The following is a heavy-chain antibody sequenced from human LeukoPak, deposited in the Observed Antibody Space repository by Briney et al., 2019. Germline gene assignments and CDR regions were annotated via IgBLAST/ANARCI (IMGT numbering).Heavy chain of an antibody. CDR3: ARTPSAATRYYYYYGMDV. D-gene: IGHD2-15*01. V-gene: IGHV4-34*01. CDR2: INHSGST. J-gene: IGHJ6*04. Sequence: PETLSLTCAVYGGSFSGYYWSWIRQPPGKGLEWIGEINHSGSTNYNPSLKSRVTISVDTSKNQFSLKLSSVTAADTAVYYCARTPSAATRYYYYYGMDVWGKGTTVTVSS. CDR1: GGSFSGYY.